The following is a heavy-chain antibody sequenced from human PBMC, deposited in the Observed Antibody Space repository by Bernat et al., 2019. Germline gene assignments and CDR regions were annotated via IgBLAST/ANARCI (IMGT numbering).Heavy chain of an antibody. CDR3: ARVDGFREFHYYYYYMDV. D-gene: IGHD3-10*01. CDR2: INSDGSST. CDR1: GFTFDDYG. J-gene: IGHJ6*03. V-gene: IGHV3-74*01. Sequence: QPGGSLRLSCAASGFTFDDYGMSWVRQAPGKGLEWVSGINSDGSSTSYADSVKGRFTISRDNAKNTLYLQMNSLRAEDTAVYYCARVDGFREFHYYYYYMDVWGKGTTVTVSS.